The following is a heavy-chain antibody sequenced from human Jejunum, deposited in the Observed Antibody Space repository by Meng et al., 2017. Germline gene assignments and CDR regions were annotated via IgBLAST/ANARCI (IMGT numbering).Heavy chain of an antibody. CDR2: MNPNNGDT. CDR3: AKDEGTTTAFDH. V-gene: IGHV1-2*06. CDR1: GYTFTAYY. Sequence: QVHLVQSGAEVKKPGVPVRVSCEASGYTFTAYYVHWVRQAPGQGLEWMGRMNPNNGDTNYAQKFQGRVTMTRATSTAYMDLSSLTSDDTAVYYCAKDEGTTTAFDHWGQGTLVTVSS. J-gene: IGHJ4*02. D-gene: IGHD1-26*01.